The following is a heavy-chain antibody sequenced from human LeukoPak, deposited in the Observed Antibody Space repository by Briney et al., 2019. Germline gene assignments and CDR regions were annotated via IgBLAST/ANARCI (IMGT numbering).Heavy chain of an antibody. CDR3: AKGMGREYYYYYYGMDV. V-gene: IGHV3-43D*04. J-gene: IGHJ6*04. D-gene: IGHD1-26*01. CDR2: ISWDGGST. CDR1: GFTFDDYA. Sequence: GGSLRLSCAASGFTFDDYAMHWVRQAPGKCLEWVSLISWDGGSTYYADSVKGRFTISRDNSKNSLYLQMNSLRAEDTALYYCAKGMGREYYYYYYGMDVWGKGTTVTVSS.